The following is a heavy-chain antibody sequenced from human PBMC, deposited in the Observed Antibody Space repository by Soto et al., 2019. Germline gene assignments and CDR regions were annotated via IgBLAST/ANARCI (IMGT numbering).Heavy chain of an antibody. V-gene: IGHV5-10-1*01. CDR1: GYSFTSYW. J-gene: IGHJ6*04. CDR2: IDPSDSYT. D-gene: IGHD6-6*01. CDR3: ARSPCIAARYYGMDV. Sequence: GESLKISCKGSGYSFTSYWISWVRQMPGKGLEWMGRIDPSDSYTNYSPSFQGHVTISADKSISTAYLQWSSLKASDTAMYYCARSPCIAARYYGMDVWGKGTTVTVSS.